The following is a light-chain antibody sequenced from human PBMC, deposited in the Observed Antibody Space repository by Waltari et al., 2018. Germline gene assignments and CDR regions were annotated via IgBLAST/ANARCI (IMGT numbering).Light chain of an antibody. J-gene: IGKJ1*01. CDR3: HQYYSTPWT. CDR1: QGVLYSYSNKSY. Sequence: DIVMTQSPDSLAVSLGERATINCKSSQGVLYSYSNKSYLTWYQQKPGQPPKLPIYWASTRESGVPDRFSGSGSGTDFTLTISSLQAEDVAVYYCHQYYSTPWTFGQGTKVEIK. V-gene: IGKV4-1*01. CDR2: WAS.